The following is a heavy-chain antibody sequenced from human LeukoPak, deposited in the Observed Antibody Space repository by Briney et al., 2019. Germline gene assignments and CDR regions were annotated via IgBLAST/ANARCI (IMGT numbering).Heavy chain of an antibody. V-gene: IGHV3-23*03. CDR3: AREGGLGYCSSSACALDA. Sequence: GGSLRLSCTASGFTFGDYAMSWVRQAPGKGLEWVSVIYSGGSGAYIYYADSVKGRFTISRDQSMNTLYLQMNSLRAEDTAVYYCAREGGLGYCSSSACALDAWGQGTLVTVSS. CDR1: GFTFGDYA. J-gene: IGHJ5*02. D-gene: IGHD2-2*03. CDR2: IYSGGSGAYI.